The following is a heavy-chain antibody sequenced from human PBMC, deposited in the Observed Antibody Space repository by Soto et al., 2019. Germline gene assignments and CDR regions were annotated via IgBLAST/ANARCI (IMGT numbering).Heavy chain of an antibody. D-gene: IGHD3-16*01. Sequence: QVQLMESGGGVVQPGTSLRLSCVGSGFTFRSYVIHWVRQAPGKGLEWVALTSYDGSNNFYGDSVKGRFTISRDNSRYTVELQMDSLKLEEMALYYCARWGTTGGLDVWGQGTVVSVSS. CDR3: ARWGTTGGLDV. CDR2: TSYDGSNN. CDR1: GFTFRSYV. V-gene: IGHV3-33*05. J-gene: IGHJ4*02.